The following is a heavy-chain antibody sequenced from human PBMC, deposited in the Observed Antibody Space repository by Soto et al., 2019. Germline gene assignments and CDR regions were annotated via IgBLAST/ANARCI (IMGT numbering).Heavy chain of an antibody. CDR1: GFTFSSYG. Sequence: QVQLVESGGGVVQPGRSLRLSCAASGFTFSSYGMHWVRQAPGKGLEWVAVISYDGSNKYYADSMKGRFTISRDNSKNTLYLQMNSLRAEDTAVYYCAKLGTGGAHFDYWGQGTLVTVSS. CDR3: AKLGTGGAHFDY. V-gene: IGHV3-30*18. CDR2: ISYDGSNK. J-gene: IGHJ4*02. D-gene: IGHD6-19*01.